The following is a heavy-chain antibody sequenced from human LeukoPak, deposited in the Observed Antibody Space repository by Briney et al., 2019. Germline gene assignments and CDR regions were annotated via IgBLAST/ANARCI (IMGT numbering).Heavy chain of an antibody. CDR1: GYTFTGYY. J-gene: IGHJ4*02. Sequence: ASVKVSCKASGYTFTGYYMHWVRQAPGQGLEWMGWISTYNGNTNYAQKFQGRVTMTTDTSTSTAYMELRSLRSDDTAIYYCARDLTIVAAGTFGYWGQGTLVTVSS. V-gene: IGHV1-18*04. CDR3: ARDLTIVAAGTFGY. D-gene: IGHD6-13*01. CDR2: ISTYNGNT.